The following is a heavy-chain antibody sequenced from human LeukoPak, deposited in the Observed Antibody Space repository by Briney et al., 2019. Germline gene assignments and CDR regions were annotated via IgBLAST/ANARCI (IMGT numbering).Heavy chain of an antibody. V-gene: IGHV1-2*02. D-gene: IGHD2-2*03. J-gene: IGHJ5*02. CDR3: ARDADIGYCSSTSCVEFDP. CDR1: GYTFTDYY. CDR2: INPNSGGT. Sequence: ASVKVSGKASGYTFTDYYMHCVRQAPGQGLEWMGWINPNSGGTNYAQKFQGRVTMTRDTSISTAYMELSRLRSDDTAVYYCARDADIGYCSSTSCVEFDPWGQGTLVTVSS.